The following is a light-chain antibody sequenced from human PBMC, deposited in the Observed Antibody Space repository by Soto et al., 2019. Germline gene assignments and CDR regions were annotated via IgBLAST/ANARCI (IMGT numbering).Light chain of an antibody. CDR1: QTISSW. Sequence: DIQMTQSPSSLSGSVGNRVTITCRASQTISSWLAWYQQKPGKAPKLLIYKASTLKSGVSSRFSGSRSGTDFTLTISSLQPEDFATYYCQQSSSIPWTFGQGGKADIK. V-gene: IGKV1-5*03. J-gene: IGKJ1*01. CDR2: KAS. CDR3: QQSSSIPWT.